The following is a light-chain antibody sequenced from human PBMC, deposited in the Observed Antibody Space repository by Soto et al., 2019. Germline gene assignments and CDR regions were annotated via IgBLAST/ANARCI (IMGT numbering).Light chain of an antibody. CDR3: QQHHKWPLT. J-gene: IGKJ4*01. Sequence: EIVMTQSPATLSVSPGEGATLSCTASESINNNLDWYQQKPGQAPRLLIYAATTRATGFPARFSGSGSGTEFTLTISSLQSEDFAVYYCQQHHKWPLTFGGGTKVDIK. V-gene: IGKV3-15*01. CDR1: ESINNN. CDR2: AAT.